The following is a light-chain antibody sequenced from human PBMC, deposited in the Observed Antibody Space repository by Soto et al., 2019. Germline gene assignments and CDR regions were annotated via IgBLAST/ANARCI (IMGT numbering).Light chain of an antibody. Sequence: QSVLTQPRSVSGSPGQSVTISCTGTSSDVGGYNYVSWYQQHPGEAPKLMIYDVSKRPSGVPDRFSGSKSGNTASLTISGLQAEDEADYYCCSYAGSYKVFGTGTKGAVL. CDR3: CSYAGSYKV. CDR1: SSDVGGYNY. V-gene: IGLV2-11*01. CDR2: DVS. J-gene: IGLJ1*01.